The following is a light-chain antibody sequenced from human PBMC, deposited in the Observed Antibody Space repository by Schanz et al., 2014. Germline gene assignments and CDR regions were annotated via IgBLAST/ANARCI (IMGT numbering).Light chain of an antibody. V-gene: IGKV1-27*01. CDR2: AAS. Sequence: DIQMTQSPSSLSASVGDRVTITCRASQGISNYLAWYQQKPGKVPKLLIYAASTLQSGVPSRFSGSGSGTDFTLTISSLHPDDFATYFCQQANSFPFTFGPGTKVILK. CDR3: QQANSFPFT. J-gene: IGKJ3*01. CDR1: QGISNY.